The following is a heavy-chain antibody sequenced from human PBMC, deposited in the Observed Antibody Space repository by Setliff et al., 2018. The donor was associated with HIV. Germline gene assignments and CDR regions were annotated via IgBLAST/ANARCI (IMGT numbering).Heavy chain of an antibody. D-gene: IGHD3-10*01. Sequence: ASVKVSCKASGYTFSSDGISWVRQAPGQGLEWMGWSNAYNGNTNYIEKLQGRVTMTTDTSTSTAYMELRSLRSDDTAVYYCARGRSLVRGSGSPENYYMDVWGKGTTVTVSS. CDR1: GYTFSSDG. CDR3: ARGRSLVRGSGSPENYYMDV. CDR2: SNAYNGNT. V-gene: IGHV1-18*01. J-gene: IGHJ6*03.